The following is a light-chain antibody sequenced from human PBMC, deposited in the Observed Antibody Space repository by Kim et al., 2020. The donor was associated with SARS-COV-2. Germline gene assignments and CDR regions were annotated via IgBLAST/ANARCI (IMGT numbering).Light chain of an antibody. J-gene: IGKJ1*01. CDR1: QSVDSW. CDR3: EQYETYWT. Sequence: DIQMTQSPSTLSAFVGNRVTITCRASQSVDSWVAWYQQKPGKAPKLLIYQASKLASGVPSRFSGSGSGTDFTLTISNLQPDDSGIYYCEQYETYWTFGPGTKVDIK. V-gene: IGKV1-5*03. CDR2: QAS.